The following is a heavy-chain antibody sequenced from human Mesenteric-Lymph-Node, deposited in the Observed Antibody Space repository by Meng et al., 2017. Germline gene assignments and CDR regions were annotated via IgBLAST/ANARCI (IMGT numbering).Heavy chain of an antibody. CDR1: GFTFDDYA. CDR2: ISWNSGSI. J-gene: IGHJ4*02. D-gene: IGHD1-26*01. V-gene: IGHV3-9*01. CDR3: ASGTRGNFYAIDY. Sequence: GGSLRLSCAASGFTFDDYAMHWVRQAPGKGLEWVSGISWNSGSIGYADSVKGRFTISRDNSKNSLYLQMNSLRAEDTAFYYCASGTRGNFYAIDYWGQGTLVTVSS.